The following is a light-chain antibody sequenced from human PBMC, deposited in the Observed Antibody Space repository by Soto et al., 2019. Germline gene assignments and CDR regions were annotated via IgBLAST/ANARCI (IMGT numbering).Light chain of an antibody. CDR2: VAS. CDR1: QGISNY. V-gene: IGKV1-27*01. J-gene: IGKJ1*01. Sequence: DIQMTQSPSSLSASVGDRVTITCRASQGISNYLAWYQQQPGKVPKLLIYVASTLQSGVPSRFSGSGSGTDFTLTISSLPPEDVATYYCQKYNSAPWTFGQGTKVEIK. CDR3: QKYNSAPWT.